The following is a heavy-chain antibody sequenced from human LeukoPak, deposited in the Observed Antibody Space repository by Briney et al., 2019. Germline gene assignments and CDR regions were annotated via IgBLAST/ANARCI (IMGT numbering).Heavy chain of an antibody. CDR1: GFTFSSYA. Sequence: PGRSLRLSCAASGFTFSSYAMHWVSQPPGKGLEWVAVISYDGSNKYYADSVKGRFTISRDNSKNTLYLQTNRLRPEDPAVYYWAKALTPSRWYSSGSITWGQGTLVTVSS. J-gene: IGHJ5*02. D-gene: IGHD6-19*01. V-gene: IGHV3-30*07. CDR2: ISYDGSNK. CDR3: AKALTPSRWYSSGSIT.